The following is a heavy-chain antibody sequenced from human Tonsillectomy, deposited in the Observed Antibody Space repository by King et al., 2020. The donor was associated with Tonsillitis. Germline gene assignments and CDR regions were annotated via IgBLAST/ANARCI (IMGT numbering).Heavy chain of an antibody. V-gene: IGHV3-53*01. CDR3: AREKGFKDAFDM. CDR2: IYSGGTT. Sequence: VQLVESGGGLIQPGGSLRLSCAASGFTPSSNYMSWVRQAPGKGLEWVSVIYSGGTTDYADSVKGRFTISRDNSKNTVYLQMNNLRVEDTAVYYCAREKGFKDAFDMWGQGTMVTVSS. J-gene: IGHJ3*02. CDR1: GFTPSSNY.